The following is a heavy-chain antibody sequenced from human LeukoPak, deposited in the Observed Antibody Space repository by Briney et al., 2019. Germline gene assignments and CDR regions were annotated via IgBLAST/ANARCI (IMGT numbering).Heavy chain of an antibody. CDR3: ARDSSGYYHWFDP. D-gene: IGHD3-22*01. V-gene: IGHV4-59*01. CDR1: GGSISSYY. Sequence: SETLSLTCTVSGGSISSYYWSWIRQPPGKGLEWIGYIYYSGSTNYNPSLKSRVTISVDTSKNQFSLKLSSVTAADTAVYYCARDSSGYYHWFDPWGQGTLVTVSS. CDR2: IYYSGST. J-gene: IGHJ5*02.